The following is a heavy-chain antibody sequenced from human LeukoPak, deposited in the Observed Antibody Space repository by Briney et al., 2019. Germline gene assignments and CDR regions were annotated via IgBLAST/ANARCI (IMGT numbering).Heavy chain of an antibody. Sequence: VASVKVSCTAFGYTFTSYGISWVRQAPGQGLAWMGWISAYNGNTNYAQKLQGRVTMTTDTSTSTAYMELRSLRSDDTAVYYCARDSVHAPLTGYYWGQGTLVTVSS. J-gene: IGHJ4*02. CDR1: GYTFTSYG. V-gene: IGHV1-18*01. D-gene: IGHD3-9*01. CDR3: ARDSVHAPLTGYY. CDR2: ISAYNGNT.